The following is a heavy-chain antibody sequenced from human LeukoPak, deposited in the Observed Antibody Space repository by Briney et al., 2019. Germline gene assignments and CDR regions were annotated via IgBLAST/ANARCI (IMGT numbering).Heavy chain of an antibody. J-gene: IGHJ4*02. CDR1: GFTFSSYA. CDR3: ARRNIAAAALDY. D-gene: IGHD6-13*01. V-gene: IGHV3-23*01. CDR2: ISGSGGST. Sequence: GGSLRLSCAASGFTFSSYAMRWVRQAPGKGLEWVSAISGSGGSTYYADSVKGRFTISRDNSKNTLYLQMNGLRAEDTAVYYCARRNIAAAALDYWGQGTLVTVSS.